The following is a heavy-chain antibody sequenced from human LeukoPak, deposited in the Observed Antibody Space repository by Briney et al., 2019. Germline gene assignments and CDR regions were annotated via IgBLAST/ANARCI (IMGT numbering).Heavy chain of an antibody. D-gene: IGHD1-26*01. CDR3: ARPTGGTSGNYYTAY. Sequence: GGSLRLSCAASGFTLSSYSMNWVRQAPGKGLEWVSYISGSGGTTYYADPVRGRFTISRDNAKNSVYLQMDSLRDEDTAIYYCARPTGGTSGNYYTAYWGQGTLVTVSS. CDR2: ISGSGGTT. V-gene: IGHV3-48*02. CDR1: GFTLSSYS. J-gene: IGHJ4*02.